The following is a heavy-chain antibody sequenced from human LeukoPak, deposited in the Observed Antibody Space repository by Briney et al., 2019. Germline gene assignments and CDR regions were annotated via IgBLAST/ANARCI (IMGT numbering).Heavy chain of an antibody. D-gene: IGHD3-3*01. CDR1: GGSFSGYY. Sequence: PSETLSLTCAVYGGSFSGYYWSWIRQPPGKGLEWIGEINHSGSTNYNPSLKSRVTISVDTSKNQFSLKLSSVTAADTAVYYCARGTLYYDFWSGYYTGKDGMDVWGQGTTVTVSS. CDR3: ARGTLYYDFWSGYYTGKDGMDV. CDR2: INHSGST. J-gene: IGHJ6*02. V-gene: IGHV4-34*01.